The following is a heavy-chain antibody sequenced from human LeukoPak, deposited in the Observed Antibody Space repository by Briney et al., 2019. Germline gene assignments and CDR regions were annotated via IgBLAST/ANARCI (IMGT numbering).Heavy chain of an antibody. J-gene: IGHJ1*01. CDR1: GYSISSGYY. V-gene: IGHV4-38-2*02. CDR2: IYHSGST. CDR3: ARVAAGIGFFQH. Sequence: SETLSLTCTVSGYSISSGYYWGWIRQPPGKGLEWIGSIYHSGSTYYNPSLKSRVTISVDTSKNQFSLKLGSVTAADTAVYYCARVAAGIGFFQHWGQGTLVTVSS. D-gene: IGHD6-13*01.